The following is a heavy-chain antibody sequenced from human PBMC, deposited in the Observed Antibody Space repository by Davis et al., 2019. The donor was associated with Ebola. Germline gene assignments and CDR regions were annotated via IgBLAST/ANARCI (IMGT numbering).Heavy chain of an antibody. CDR1: GFTFSSYG. V-gene: IGHV3-30*02. D-gene: IGHD4-17*01. J-gene: IGHJ4*02. CDR2: IWYDGSNK. CDR3: AKEMAGESRIARYYFDY. Sequence: GGSLRLSCAASGFTFSSYGMHWVRQAPGKGLEWVAVIWYDGSNKYYADSVKGRFTISRDNSKNTLYLQMNSLRAEDTAVYYCAKEMAGESRIARYYFDYWGQGTLVTVSS.